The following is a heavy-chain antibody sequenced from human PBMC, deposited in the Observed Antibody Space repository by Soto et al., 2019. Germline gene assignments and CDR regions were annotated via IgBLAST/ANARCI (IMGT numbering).Heavy chain of an antibody. D-gene: IGHD1-20*01. Sequence: QVQLVESGGGLVKPGGSLRLSCAASGFTFNDYYMSWIRQAPGKGLECVSYISSSGSTIYYADSVKGRFTISRDNAKSSLYLQLHSLRAEDTAVYYCARVITQYYYYYMDVWGKGTTVTVSS. CDR3: ARVITQYYYYYMDV. CDR1: GFTFNDYY. CDR2: ISSSGSTI. J-gene: IGHJ6*03. V-gene: IGHV3-11*01.